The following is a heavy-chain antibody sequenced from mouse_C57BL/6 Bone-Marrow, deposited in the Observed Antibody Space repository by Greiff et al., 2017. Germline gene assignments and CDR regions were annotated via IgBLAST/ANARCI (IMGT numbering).Heavy chain of an antibody. Sequence: VQLQQSGAELVKPGASVKISCKASGYTFTDYYINWVKQRPGQGLEWIGKIGPGSGSTYYNEKFKGKATLTADKSSSKAYMQLSSLTSEDSAVYFCAREGEFITTFMDYWGQGTSVTVSS. V-gene: IGHV1-77*01. D-gene: IGHD1-1*01. J-gene: IGHJ4*01. CDR2: IGPGSGST. CDR1: GYTFTDYY. CDR3: AREGEFITTFMDY.